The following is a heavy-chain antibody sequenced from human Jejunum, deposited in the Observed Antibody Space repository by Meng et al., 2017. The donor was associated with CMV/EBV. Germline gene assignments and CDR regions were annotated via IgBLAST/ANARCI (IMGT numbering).Heavy chain of an antibody. CDR3: ARDWEGANPYYYSGMDV. CDR1: SSGGYY. J-gene: IGHJ6*02. CDR2: IYYSGTT. Sequence: SSGGYYWSWIRQAPGKGLEWSGYIYYSGTTYYKPSLKSRVTISLDKARNQFSLNLRSVTAADTAVYYCARDWEGANPYYYSGMDVWGQGTTVTVSS. D-gene: IGHD1-26*01. V-gene: IGHV4-61*08.